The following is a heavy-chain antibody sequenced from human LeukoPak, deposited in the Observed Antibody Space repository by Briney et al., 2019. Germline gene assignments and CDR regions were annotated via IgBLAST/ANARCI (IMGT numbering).Heavy chain of an antibody. J-gene: IGHJ4*02. Sequence: GGSLRLSCAASGFTFSSYSMNWVRQAPGKGLEWVSSISSSSSNIYYADSVKGRFTISRDNAKNSLYLQMNGLRVEDTAVYYCARCTTGRTFGSLREIKRSREIDYWGQGTLVTVSS. D-gene: IGHD1-1*01. CDR2: ISSSSSNI. CDR3: ARCTTGRTFGSLREIKRSREIDY. V-gene: IGHV3-21*01. CDR1: GFTFSSYS.